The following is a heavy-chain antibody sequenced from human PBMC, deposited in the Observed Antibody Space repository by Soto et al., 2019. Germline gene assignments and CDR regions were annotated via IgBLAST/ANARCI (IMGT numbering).Heavy chain of an antibody. CDR1: GFTFSSYA. J-gene: IGHJ6*02. D-gene: IGHD3-10*01. CDR3: AKRDTRGKNYYYYGMDV. Sequence: LRLSCAASGFTFSSYAMSWVRQAPGKGLEWVSAISGSGGSTYYADSVKGRFTISRDNSKNTLYLQMNSLRAEDTAVYYCAKRDTRGKNYYYYGMDVWGQGTTVTVSS. CDR2: ISGSGGST. V-gene: IGHV3-23*01.